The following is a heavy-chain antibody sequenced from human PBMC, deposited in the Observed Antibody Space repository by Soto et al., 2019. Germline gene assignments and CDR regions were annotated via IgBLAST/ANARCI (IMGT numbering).Heavy chain of an antibody. CDR2: ISYDGSNK. D-gene: IGHD3-3*01. J-gene: IGHJ6*02. CDR1: GFTFSSYG. CDR3: AREKGADFWSGYPERPFPGLHRYYYDMDV. Sequence: QVQLVESGGGVVQPGRSLRLSCAASGFTFSSYGMHRVRQAPGKGLEWVAVISYDGSNKYYADSVKGRITISRDNPKNALYLQINSQRAEDSAVYYCAREKGADFWSGYPERPFPGLHRYYYDMDVWGQGPTVTVSS. V-gene: IGHV3-30*03.